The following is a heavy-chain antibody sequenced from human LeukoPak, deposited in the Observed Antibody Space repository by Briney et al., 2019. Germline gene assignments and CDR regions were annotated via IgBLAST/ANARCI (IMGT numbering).Heavy chain of an antibody. CDR3: AREYSSSSRAFDI. CDR1: GGSISSYY. J-gene: IGHJ3*02. V-gene: IGHV4-4*07. CDR2: IYTSGST. Sequence: PSETLSLTCTVSGGSISSYYWSWIRQPAGKGLEWIGRIYTSGSTNYNPSLKSRVTISVDKSKNQFSLKLSSVTAADTAVSYCAREYSSSSRAFDIWGQGTMVTVSS. D-gene: IGHD6-6*01.